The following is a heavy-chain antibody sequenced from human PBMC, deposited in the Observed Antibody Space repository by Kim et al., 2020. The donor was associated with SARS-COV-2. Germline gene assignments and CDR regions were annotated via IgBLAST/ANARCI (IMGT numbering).Heavy chain of an antibody. D-gene: IGHD3-22*01. CDR3: AKDPPFGTNYYDSSGS. V-gene: IGHV3-33*06. J-gene: IGHJ5*02. CDR2: IWYDGSNK. CDR1: GFTFSSYG. Sequence: GGSLRLSCAASGFTFSSYGMHWVRQAPGKGLEWVAVIWYDGSNKYYADSVKGRFTISRDNSKNTLYLQRNSLRAEDTAVYYCAKDPPFGTNYYDSSGSWGQGTLVTVSS.